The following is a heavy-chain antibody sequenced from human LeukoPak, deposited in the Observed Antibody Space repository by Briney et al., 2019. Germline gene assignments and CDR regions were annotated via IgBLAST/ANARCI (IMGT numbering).Heavy chain of an antibody. J-gene: IGHJ4*02. Sequence: GGSLRLSCAASGFTFSSYAMSWVRQAPGKGLEWVSAISGSGGSTYYADSVKGRFTISIDNSKNTLYLQMNSLRAEDTAVYYCAKVPGALLWFGESPGFYFDYWGQGTLVTVSS. CDR3: AKVPGALLWFGESPGFYFDY. CDR2: ISGSGGST. CDR1: GFTFSSYA. V-gene: IGHV3-23*01. D-gene: IGHD3-10*01.